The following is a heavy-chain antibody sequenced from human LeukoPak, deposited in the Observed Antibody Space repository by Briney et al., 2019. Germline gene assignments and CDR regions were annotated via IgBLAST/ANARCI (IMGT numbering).Heavy chain of an antibody. CDR3: ARDEIRGKGYYYYYMDV. CDR2: IYTSGST. J-gene: IGHJ6*03. Sequence: PSETLSLTCTVSGGSISSYYWSWIRQPAGKGLEWIGRIYTSGSTNYNPSLKSRVTMSVDTSKNQFSLKLSSVTAADTAAYYCARDEIRGKGYYYYYMDVWGKGTTVTVSS. CDR1: GGSISSYY. V-gene: IGHV4-4*07.